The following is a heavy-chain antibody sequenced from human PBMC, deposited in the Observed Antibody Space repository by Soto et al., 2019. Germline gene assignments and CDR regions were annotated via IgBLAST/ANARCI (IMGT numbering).Heavy chain of an antibody. Sequence: SETLSLTCTVSGGSISSYYWSWIRQPPGKGLEWIGYIYYSGITNYNPSLKSRVTISVDTSKNQFSLKLSSVTAADTAVYYCARDPRYSSSWHYGMDVWGPGT. D-gene: IGHD6-13*01. CDR1: GGSISSYY. CDR2: IYYSGIT. J-gene: IGHJ6*02. V-gene: IGHV4-59*01. CDR3: ARDPRYSSSWHYGMDV.